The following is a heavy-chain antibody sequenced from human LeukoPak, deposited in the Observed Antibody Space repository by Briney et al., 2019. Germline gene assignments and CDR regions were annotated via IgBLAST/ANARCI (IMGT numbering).Heavy chain of an antibody. D-gene: IGHD3-10*01. CDR1: GFTFSSYG. Sequence: GGSLRLSCEASGFTFSSYGMSWVRQAPGKGLEWVSAISGSGGSTYYADSVKGRFTISRDNSKNTLYLQMNSLRAEDTAVYYCAKPMVRGVIRVFDYWGQGTLVTVSS. CDR2: ISGSGGST. CDR3: AKPMVRGVIRVFDY. J-gene: IGHJ4*02. V-gene: IGHV3-23*01.